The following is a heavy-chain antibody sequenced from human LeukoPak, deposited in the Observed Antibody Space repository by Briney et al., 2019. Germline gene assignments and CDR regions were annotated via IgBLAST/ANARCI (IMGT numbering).Heavy chain of an antibody. CDR2: IKEDESEK. D-gene: IGHD5-24*01. CDR1: GFTLSSYW. V-gene: IGHV3-7*01. Sequence: PGGSLRLSCAASGFTLSSYWMTWVRQAPGKGLERVANIKEDESEKYYVDSVKGRFTISRDNAKNSLYLQMNSLRAEDTAIYYCARVRDAYTYFDYWGQGTLVTVSS. CDR3: ARVRDAYTYFDY. J-gene: IGHJ4*02.